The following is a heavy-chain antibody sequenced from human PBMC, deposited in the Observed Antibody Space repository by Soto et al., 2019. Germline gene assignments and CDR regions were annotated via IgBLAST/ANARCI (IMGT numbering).Heavy chain of an antibody. Sequence: QVQLVQSGAEVKKPGASVKVSCKASGYTFTSYAMHWVRQAPGQRLEWMGWINAGNGNTKYSQKFQGRVTIIRDTSASTAYMELSSLRSEDTAVYYCARDPGYSYGYNWGQRTLVTVSS. CDR2: INAGNGNT. J-gene: IGHJ4*02. D-gene: IGHD5-18*01. CDR3: ARDPGYSYGYN. V-gene: IGHV1-3*01. CDR1: GYTFTSYA.